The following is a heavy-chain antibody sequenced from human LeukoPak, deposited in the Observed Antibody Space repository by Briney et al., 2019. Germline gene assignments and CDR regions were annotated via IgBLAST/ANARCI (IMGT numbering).Heavy chain of an antibody. CDR1: GASISSGGYY. D-gene: IGHD5-24*01. CDR2: IYYSGST. Sequence: SQTMSLTCTVSGASISSGGYYWNWIRQHPGKGLEWIGYIYYSGSTYYNPSLKSRVTITVDTSKNQFSLKLSSVTAADTAVYYCARDRGEGWLQSFDYWGQGTLVTVSS. V-gene: IGHV4-31*03. J-gene: IGHJ4*02. CDR3: ARDRGEGWLQSFDY.